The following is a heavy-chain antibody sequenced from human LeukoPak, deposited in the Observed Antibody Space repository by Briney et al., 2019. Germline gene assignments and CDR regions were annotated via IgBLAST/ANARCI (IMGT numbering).Heavy chain of an antibody. J-gene: IGHJ4*02. D-gene: IGHD2-8*02. CDR3: AKGIFWYYFDY. Sequence: GGSLRLSCAASGFTFSSYSMNWVRQAPGKGLEWVSSISGSSSYIYYADSLKGRFTISRHNAKNSLYLQMNSLRAVDTALYYCAKGIFWYYFDYWGQGTLVTVSS. CDR1: GFTFSSYS. CDR2: ISGSSSYI. V-gene: IGHV3-21*04.